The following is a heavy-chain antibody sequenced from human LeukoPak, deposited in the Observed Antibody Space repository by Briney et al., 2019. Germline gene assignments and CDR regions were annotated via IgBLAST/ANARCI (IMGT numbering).Heavy chain of an antibody. J-gene: IGHJ4*02. D-gene: IGHD3-22*01. CDR1: GFTFSSYG. CDR2: IRYDGSNK. CDR3: AKGRYYDSSGYPIDY. Sequence: RSGGSLRLSCAASGFTFSSYGMHWVRQAPGKGLEWVAFIRYDGSNKYYADSVKGRFTISRDNSKNTLYLQMNSLRAEDTAVYYCAKGRYYDSSGYPIDYWGQGTLVTVSS. V-gene: IGHV3-30*02.